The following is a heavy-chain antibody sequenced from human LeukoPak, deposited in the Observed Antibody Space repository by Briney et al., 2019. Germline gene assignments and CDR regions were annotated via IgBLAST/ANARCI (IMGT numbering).Heavy chain of an antibody. Sequence: SGGSLRLSCAASGFTFSSYGMHWVRQAPGKGLEWVAFIRYDGSEKYYADSVQGRFSISRDNSRNTLSLQMTTLRPDDTAVYFCARDTSVGAAYFDLWGQGALVAVSS. CDR2: IRYDGSEK. J-gene: IGHJ4*02. D-gene: IGHD1-26*01. V-gene: IGHV3-30*02. CDR3: ARDTSVGAAYFDL. CDR1: GFTFSSYG.